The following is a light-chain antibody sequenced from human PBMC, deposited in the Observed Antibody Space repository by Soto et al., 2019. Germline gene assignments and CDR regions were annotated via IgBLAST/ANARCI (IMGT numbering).Light chain of an antibody. CDR2: EVT. Sequence: QSALTQPPSASGSIGQSVTISCTGTSSDVGRYNYVSWYQQHPGKAPRVIIFEVTKRPSGVPDRFSGSKSGNTASLSVSGLRAEDEAYYYCSSYTSSSTLYVFGTGTKLTVL. CDR1: SSDVGRYNY. CDR3: SSYTSSSTLYV. V-gene: IGLV2-8*01. J-gene: IGLJ1*01.